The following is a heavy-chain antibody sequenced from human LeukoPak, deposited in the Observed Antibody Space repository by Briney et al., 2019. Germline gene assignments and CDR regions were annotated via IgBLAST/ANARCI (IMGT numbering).Heavy chain of an antibody. Sequence: GASVKVSCKASGYTFTSYDINWVRQATGQGLEWMGWMNPNSGNTGYAQKFQGRVTMTRNTSISTAYMELSSLRSEDTAVYYCARLADYYYGSGSYYHGGGWFDPWGQGTLVTVSS. J-gene: IGHJ5*02. CDR3: ARLADYYYGSGSYYHGGGWFDP. CDR1: GYTFTSYD. D-gene: IGHD3-10*01. CDR2: MNPNSGNT. V-gene: IGHV1-8*01.